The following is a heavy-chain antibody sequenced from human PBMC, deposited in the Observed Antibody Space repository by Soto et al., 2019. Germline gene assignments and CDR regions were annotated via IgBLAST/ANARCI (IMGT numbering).Heavy chain of an antibody. J-gene: IGHJ5*02. CDR1: VVSMYSYF. CDR2: VYSGGST. V-gene: IGHV4-59*01. Sequence: SETLSLTCTFSVVSMYSYFWSCIRQPPGKCLEWIGYVYSGGSTNYNPSLKSRVTFSVDTSKNQVSLKLRSVTAADTAVYYCARADRKWLEPLGQGRLVTVSS. CDR3: ARADRKWLEP.